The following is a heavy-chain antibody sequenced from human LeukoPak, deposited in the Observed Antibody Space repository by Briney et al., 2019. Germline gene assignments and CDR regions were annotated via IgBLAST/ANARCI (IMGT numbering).Heavy chain of an antibody. J-gene: IGHJ4*02. V-gene: IGHV3-53*01. Sequence: GGSLRLSCAASGFTVSRNYMSWVRQAPGKGLEWVSVIYGGDNTYYADSVKGRFTIFRDNSKNTLYLQMNSLRAEDTAVYYCARGGDEYNIQYYYDYWGQGTLVTVSS. D-gene: IGHD5-24*01. CDR1: GFTVSRNY. CDR3: ARGGDEYNIQYYYDY. CDR2: IYGGDNT.